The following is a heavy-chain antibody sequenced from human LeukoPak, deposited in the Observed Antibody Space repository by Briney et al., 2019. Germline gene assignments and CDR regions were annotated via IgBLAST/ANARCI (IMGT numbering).Heavy chain of an antibody. Sequence: PGGSLRLSCAASGFTFSSYSMNWVRQAPGKGLEWVSSISSSSYIYYADSVKGRFTISRDNAKNSLYLQMNSLRAEDTAVYYCASIGIAVAGTDYWGQGTLVTVSS. J-gene: IGHJ4*02. D-gene: IGHD6-19*01. V-gene: IGHV3-21*01. CDR1: GFTFSSYS. CDR3: ASIGIAVAGTDY. CDR2: ISSSSYI.